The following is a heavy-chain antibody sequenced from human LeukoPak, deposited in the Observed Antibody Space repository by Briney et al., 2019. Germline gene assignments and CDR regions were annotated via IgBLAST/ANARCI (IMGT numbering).Heavy chain of an antibody. J-gene: IGHJ6*03. CDR1: GFTFSSYS. D-gene: IGHD6-25*01. Sequence: GGSLRLSCAASGFTFSSYSMNWVRQPPGKGLEWVSNIGTSSTTIYYADSVKGRFTISRDNAKDSLYLQMNSLRADDTAVYYCARFAAGGSYYYYMDVWGKGTTVTVSS. CDR2: IGTSSTTI. CDR3: ARFAAGGSYYYYMDV. V-gene: IGHV3-48*01.